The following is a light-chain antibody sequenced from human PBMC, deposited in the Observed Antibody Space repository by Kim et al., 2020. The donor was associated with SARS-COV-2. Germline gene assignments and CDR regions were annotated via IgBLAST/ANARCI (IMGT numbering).Light chain of an antibody. Sequence: ASIGGRVTLSCRSSQDSNSFLSLFRQKSGKAPRPVVYAISTLQSGVPRRFSAGRFGTDLSLTISSLQPEDSGSYYCQQSCSTPWTFGQGTKVDIK. V-gene: IGKV1-39*01. CDR3: QQSCSTPWT. CDR1: QDSNSF. CDR2: AIS. J-gene: IGKJ1*01.